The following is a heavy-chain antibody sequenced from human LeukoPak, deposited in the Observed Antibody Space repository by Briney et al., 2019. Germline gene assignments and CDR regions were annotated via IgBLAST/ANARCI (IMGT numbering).Heavy chain of an antibody. J-gene: IGHJ4*02. CDR1: GFTFYNYA. CDR3: AKIVLSVAGTGVRYFDY. D-gene: IGHD6-19*01. Sequence: GGSLRLSCAASGFTFYNYAMSWVRQAPGKGLEWVSGISGSGGSTYYADSVKGRFTISRDNSKNTLYLQMNSLRAEDTAVYYCAKIVLSVAGTGVRYFDYWGQGTLVTVSS. CDR2: ISGSGGST. V-gene: IGHV3-23*01.